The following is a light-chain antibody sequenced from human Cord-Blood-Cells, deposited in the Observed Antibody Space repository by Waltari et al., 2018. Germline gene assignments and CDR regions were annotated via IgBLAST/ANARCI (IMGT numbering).Light chain of an antibody. CDR3: QQYYSTPYT. J-gene: IGKJ2*01. Sequence: DIVMTQSQDSLAVSLGERGTINCKSSQSVLYSSNNKNYLAWYQQKPGQPPKLLIYWASTRESGVPDRFSGSGSGTDFTLTISSLQAEDVAVYYCQQYYSTPYTFGQGTKLEIK. CDR1: QSVLYSSNNKNY. CDR2: WAS. V-gene: IGKV4-1*01.